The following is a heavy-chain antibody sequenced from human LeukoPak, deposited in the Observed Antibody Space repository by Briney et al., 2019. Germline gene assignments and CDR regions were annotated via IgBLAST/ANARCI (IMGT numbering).Heavy chain of an antibody. CDR3: AKDFLAYYDFWSGNQYMDV. CDR2: IRYDGSNK. Sequence: RGSLRLSCAASGFTFCSYGMHWVRQAPGKGLEWVAFIRYDGSNKYYADSVKGRFTISRDNSKNTLYLQMNSLRAEDTAVYYCAKDFLAYYDFWSGNQYMDVWGKGTTVTVSS. V-gene: IGHV3-30*02. J-gene: IGHJ6*03. D-gene: IGHD3-3*01. CDR1: GFTFCSYG.